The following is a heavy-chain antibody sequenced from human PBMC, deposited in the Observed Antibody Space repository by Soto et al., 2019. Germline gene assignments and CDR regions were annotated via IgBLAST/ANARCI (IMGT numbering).Heavy chain of an antibody. J-gene: IGHJ4*02. V-gene: IGHV4-34*01. CDR3: ARGGYGGNSGLGHFAY. Sequence: QVQLQQWGAGLLKPSETLSLTCAVYGGSFSGYYWSWIRQPPGKGLEWIGEIIYSGSTNYNPSLKTRVTISINTSKNQFSLKLSSVTAADTAVYYCARGGYGGNSGLGHFAYWGQGTLVNVSS. D-gene: IGHD2-21*02. CDR2: IIYSGST. CDR1: GGSFSGYY.